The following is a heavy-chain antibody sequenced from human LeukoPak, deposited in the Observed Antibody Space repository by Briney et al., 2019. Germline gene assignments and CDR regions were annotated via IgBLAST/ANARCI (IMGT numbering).Heavy chain of an antibody. J-gene: IGHJ4*02. Sequence: SETLSLTCSVSGGSISNYYWGWIRQPPGKGLEWIGTIFHSGSTYSNPSAKSRVTISVDTSKNQFSLRLCSVTAADTAVYFCARDWGYSGSYYGFDYWGQGTLVTVSS. CDR1: GGSISNYY. D-gene: IGHD1-26*01. CDR3: ARDWGYSGSYYGFDY. V-gene: IGHV4-59*12. CDR2: IFHSGST.